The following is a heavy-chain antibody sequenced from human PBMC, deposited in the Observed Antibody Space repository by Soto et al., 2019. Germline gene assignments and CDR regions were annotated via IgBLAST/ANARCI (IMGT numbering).Heavy chain of an antibody. CDR2: IYYSGST. V-gene: IGHV4-39*01. Sequence: QVKLQESGPGLVKPSETLSLTCTVSGGSISSSNYYWGWIRQPPGKGLEWIGSIYYSGSTYYNPSLKSRVTISVDTSKNQFSLKLSSVTAADTAIYYCARQATQTYNYGWGTSGLFDPWGQGTLVTVSS. CDR3: ARQATQTYNYGWGTSGLFDP. CDR1: GGSISSSNYY. D-gene: IGHD3-10*01. J-gene: IGHJ5*02.